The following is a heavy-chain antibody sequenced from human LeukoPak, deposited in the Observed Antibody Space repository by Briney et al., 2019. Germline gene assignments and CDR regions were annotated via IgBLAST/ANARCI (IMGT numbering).Heavy chain of an antibody. J-gene: IGHJ3*02. D-gene: IGHD3-10*01. CDR1: GFTFSTYV. CDR2: ISYDGNNK. V-gene: IGHV3-30-3*01. Sequence: GRSLRLSCAASGFTFSTYVMHWVRQAPGKGLEWVALISYDGNNKYYADSVKGRFTISRDNSKNTLYLQMNSLRAESTAVYDCARDFFSGSGSYRAFDIWGQGTVVTVSS. CDR3: ARDFFSGSGSYRAFDI.